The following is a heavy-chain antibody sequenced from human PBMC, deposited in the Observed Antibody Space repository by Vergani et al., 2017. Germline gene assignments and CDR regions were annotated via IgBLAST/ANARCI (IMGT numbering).Heavy chain of an antibody. CDR3: ARRGKAYGDYFDY. V-gene: IGHV4-61*02. D-gene: IGHD4-17*01. CDR1: GGSISSGSYY. J-gene: IGHJ4*02. CDR2: IYTSGST. Sequence: QVQLQESGPGLVKPSQTLSLTCTVSGGSISSGSYYWSWIRQPAGKGLEWIGRIYTSGSTNYNPSLKSRVTISVDTSKNQFSLKLRSVTAADTAVYYCARRGKAYGDYFDYWGQGTLVTVSS.